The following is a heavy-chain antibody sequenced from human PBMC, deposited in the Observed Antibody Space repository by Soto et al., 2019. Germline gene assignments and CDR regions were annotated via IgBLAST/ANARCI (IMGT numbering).Heavy chain of an antibody. Sequence: VQLVESGGGLVKPGGSLRLSCAASGFTFSSYSMNWVRQAPGKGLEWVSSISSSSSYIYYADSVKGRFTISRDNAKNSLYLQMNSLRAEDTAVYYCARDSYYDFWSGYYIWFDPWGQGTLVTVSS. CDR1: GFTFSSYS. CDR3: ARDSYYDFWSGYYIWFDP. D-gene: IGHD3-3*01. J-gene: IGHJ5*02. CDR2: ISSSSSYI. V-gene: IGHV3-21*01.